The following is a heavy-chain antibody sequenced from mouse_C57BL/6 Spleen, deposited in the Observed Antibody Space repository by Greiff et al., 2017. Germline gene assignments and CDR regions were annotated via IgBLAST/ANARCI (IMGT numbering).Heavy chain of an antibody. J-gene: IGHJ3*01. CDR1: GFNIKDYS. V-gene: IGHV14-2*01. Sequence: VQLQQSGAELVKPGASVKLSCTASGFNIKDYSMHWVKQRTEQGLEWIGRIDPADGETKYAPKFTGKATITADTSSNTAYLQHSSRTAEDTAVDYCARKYYGSSPFAYWGQGTLVTVSA. CDR3: ARKYYGSSPFAY. CDR2: IDPADGET. D-gene: IGHD1-1*01.